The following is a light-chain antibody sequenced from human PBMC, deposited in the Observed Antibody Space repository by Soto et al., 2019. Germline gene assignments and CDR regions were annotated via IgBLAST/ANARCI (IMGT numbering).Light chain of an antibody. V-gene: IGLV2-14*01. CDR3: SSYTSSSTAV. CDR2: EVS. Sequence: QSVLTQPASVSGSPGQSITISCTGTSSDVGGYNYVSWYQHHPGKAPKLIIYEVSNRPSGASNRFSGSKSGNTASLTISGLQADDEADYYCSSYTSSSTAVFGIGPKATVL. J-gene: IGLJ1*01. CDR1: SSDVGGYNY.